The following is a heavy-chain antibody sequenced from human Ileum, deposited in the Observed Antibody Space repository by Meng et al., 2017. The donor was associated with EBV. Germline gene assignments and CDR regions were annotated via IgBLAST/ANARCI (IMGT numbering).Heavy chain of an antibody. J-gene: IGHJ4*02. CDR2: TYYRSKWNT. Sequence: QVQLQQSGPGLLKPSQTLSFTCAISGDSVSSISGAWNWIRQSPSRGLEWLGRTYYRSKWNTDYAVSVSSRITISPDTSKNQFSLQLNSVTPEDTAVYYCARGSYYFDSWGQGTLVTVSS. V-gene: IGHV6-1*01. CDR3: ARGSYYFDS. CDR1: GDSVSSISGA. D-gene: IGHD1-26*01.